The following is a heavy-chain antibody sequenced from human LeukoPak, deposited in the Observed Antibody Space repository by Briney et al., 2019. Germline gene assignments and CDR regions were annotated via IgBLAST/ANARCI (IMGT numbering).Heavy chain of an antibody. V-gene: IGHV1-18*01. D-gene: IGHD5-12*01. J-gene: IGHJ5*02. CDR2: ISAYNGNT. Sequence: ASVKVSCKASGYTFTSYGISWVRQAPGQGLEWMGRISAYNGNTNYAQKLQGRVTMTTDTSTSTAYMELRSLRSDDTAVYYCARPQGVYSGYDYRFDPWGQGTLVTVSS. CDR1: GYTFTSYG. CDR3: ARPQGVYSGYDYRFDP.